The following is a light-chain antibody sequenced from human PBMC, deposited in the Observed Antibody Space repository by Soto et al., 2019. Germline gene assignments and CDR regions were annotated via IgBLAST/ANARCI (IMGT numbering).Light chain of an antibody. CDR2: EVS. Sequence: QSVLTQPASVSGSTGQSITISCTGTSSDVGGYNYVSWYQQHPGKAPKLMIYEVSNRPSGVSNRFSGSKSGNTASLTISGLQAEDEADYYCSSYTSSSTLGVFGGGTKLTVL. CDR3: SSYTSSSTLGV. V-gene: IGLV2-14*01. J-gene: IGLJ2*01. CDR1: SSDVGGYNY.